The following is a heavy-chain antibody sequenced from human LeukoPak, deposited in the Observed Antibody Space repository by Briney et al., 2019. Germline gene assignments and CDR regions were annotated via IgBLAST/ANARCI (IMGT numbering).Heavy chain of an antibody. CDR2: INHSGST. V-gene: IGHV4-34*01. CDR3: ARGRGAWGAAALLHYGMDV. J-gene: IGHJ6*04. D-gene: IGHD6-13*01. Sequence: PSETLSLTCAVYGGSFSGYYWSWIRQPPGKGLEWIGEINHSGSTNYNPSLKSRVTISVDTTKNQFSLKLSSVTAPDTAVYDCARGRGAWGAAALLHYGMDVWGKGTTVTVSS. CDR1: GGSFSGYY.